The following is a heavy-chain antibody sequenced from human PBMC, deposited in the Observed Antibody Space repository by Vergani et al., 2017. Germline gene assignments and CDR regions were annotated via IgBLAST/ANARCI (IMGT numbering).Heavy chain of an antibody. D-gene: IGHD3-22*01. CDR2: IIPIFGTA. V-gene: IGHV1-69*01. Sequence: QVQLVQSGAEVKKPGASVKVSCKASGYTFTGYYMHWVRQAPGQGLEWMGGIIPIFGTANYAQKFQGRVTITADESTSTAYMELSSLRSEDTAVYYCARVEGVVVIMSPRNAFDIWGQGTMVTVSS. CDR3: ARVEGVVVIMSPRNAFDI. J-gene: IGHJ3*02. CDR1: GYTFTGYY.